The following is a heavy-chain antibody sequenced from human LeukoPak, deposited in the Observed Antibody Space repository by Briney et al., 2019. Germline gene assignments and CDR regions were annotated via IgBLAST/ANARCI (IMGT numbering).Heavy chain of an antibody. D-gene: IGHD3-22*01. CDR2: ITSSGDGT. J-gene: IGHJ4*02. CDR1: GFTFSIYA. V-gene: IGHV3-23*01. CDR3: AKDRPNYYGSNGHYYRRDGDY. Sequence: GGSLRLSCAASGFTFSIYATSWFRQAPGKGLQWVSSITSSGDGTYYADSVKGRFTISRDNSENMLYLQMNSLRVEDTAVYFCAKDRPNYYGSNGHYYRRDGDYWGQGTLVTVSS.